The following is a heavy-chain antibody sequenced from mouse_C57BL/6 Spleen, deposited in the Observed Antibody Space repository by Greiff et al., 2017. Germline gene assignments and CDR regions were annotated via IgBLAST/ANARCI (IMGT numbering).Heavy chain of an antibody. CDR2: IRLKSDNYAT. CDR3: TAGSRFDY. Sequence: EVKVEESGGGLVQPGGSMKLSCVASGFTFSNYWMNWVRQSPEKGLEWVAEIRLKSDNYATHYAESVKGRFTISRDDSKSSVYLQMNNLRAEDTGMYYCTAGSRFDYWGQGTTLTVSS. D-gene: IGHD1-1*01. CDR1: GFTFSNYW. V-gene: IGHV6-3*01. J-gene: IGHJ2*01.